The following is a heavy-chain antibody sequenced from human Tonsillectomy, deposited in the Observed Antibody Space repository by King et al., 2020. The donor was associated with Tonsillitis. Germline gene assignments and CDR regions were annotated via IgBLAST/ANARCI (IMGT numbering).Heavy chain of an antibody. CDR2: IYHSGST. CDR1: GGSISSGGYS. CDR3: AREGFSSGHGSHFDY. Sequence: VQLQESGSGLVKPSQTLSLTCAVSGGSISSGGYSWSWIRQPPGKGLEWIGYIYHSGSTYYNPSLKSRVTISVDRSKNQFSLKLSSVTAADTAVYYCAREGFSSGHGSHFDYWGQGTLGTVSS. J-gene: IGHJ4*02. D-gene: IGHD5-12*01. V-gene: IGHV4-30-2*01.